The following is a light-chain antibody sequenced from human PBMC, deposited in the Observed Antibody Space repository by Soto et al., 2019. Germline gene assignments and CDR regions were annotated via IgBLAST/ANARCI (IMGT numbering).Light chain of an antibody. Sequence: QSVLTQPPSASGTPGQRVTISCSGSSSNIGSNYVYWYQQLPGTAPKLLIYSNNQRPSGVPDRFSGSKSGTSASLAISGLLSEGEADYYCAAWEDSLSGYVVFGGGTKLTVL. CDR2: SNN. CDR3: AAWEDSLSGYVV. J-gene: IGLJ2*01. V-gene: IGLV1-47*01. CDR1: SSNIGSNY.